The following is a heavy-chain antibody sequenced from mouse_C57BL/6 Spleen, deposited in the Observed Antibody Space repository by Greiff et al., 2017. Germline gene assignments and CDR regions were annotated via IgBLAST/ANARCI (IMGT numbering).Heavy chain of an antibody. CDR3: ARDYSSYEDMDY. D-gene: IGHD2-5*01. Sequence: QVQLQQSGAELVKPGASVKLSCKASGYTFTSYWMQWVKQRPGQGLEWIGEIYPSAGYTNYNQKFKGKATLTVAKSSSTAYMQLRSLKSEDSAVYDCARDYSSYEDMDYWGQGTSVTVSS. CDR1: GYTFTSYW. J-gene: IGHJ4*01. CDR2: IYPSAGYT. V-gene: IGHV1-50*01.